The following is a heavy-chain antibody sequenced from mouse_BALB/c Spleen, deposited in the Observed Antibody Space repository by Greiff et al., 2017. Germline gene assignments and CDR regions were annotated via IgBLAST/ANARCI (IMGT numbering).Heavy chain of an antibody. D-gene: IGHD4-1*01. CDR3: ARREDPGYYYAMDY. V-gene: IGHV2-2*02. Sequence: VQLVESGPGLVQPSQSLSITCTVSGFSLTSYSVHWVRQSPGKGLEWLGVIWSGGSTDYNAAFISRLSISKDNSKSQVFFKMNSLQANDTAIYYCARREDPGYYYAMDYWGQGTSVTVSS. CDR2: IWSGGST. J-gene: IGHJ4*01. CDR1: GFSLTSYS.